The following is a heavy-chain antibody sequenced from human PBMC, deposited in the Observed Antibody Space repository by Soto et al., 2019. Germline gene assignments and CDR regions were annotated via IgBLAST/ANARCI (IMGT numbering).Heavy chain of an antibody. CDR3: ARGGLFFFESSFLTETTGTFLDS. J-gene: IGHJ4*02. D-gene: IGHD1-7*01. V-gene: IGHV3-48*02. Sequence: GGSLRLSCAASGFTFSTYSMNWVRQAPGKGLEWVSYINTNSGTIYYADSVKGRFTISRDNAKNSLYLQMNSLRDEDTAVYYCARGGLFFFESSFLTETTGTFLDSWGQGTLVTVSS. CDR2: INTNSGTI. CDR1: GFTFSTYS.